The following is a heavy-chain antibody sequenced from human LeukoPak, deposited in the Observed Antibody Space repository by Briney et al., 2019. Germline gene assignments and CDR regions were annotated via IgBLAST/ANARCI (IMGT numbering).Heavy chain of an antibody. CDR1: GGSISSYY. Sequence: SETLSLTCTVSGGSISSYYWSWIRQPPGKGLEWIGYIYYSGSTNYNPSLKSRVTISVDTSKNQFSLKLSSVTVADTAVYYCARWSDCGGDCHILDYWGQGILVTVSS. D-gene: IGHD2-21*02. V-gene: IGHV4-59*01. CDR3: ARWSDCGGDCHILDY. J-gene: IGHJ4*02. CDR2: IYYSGST.